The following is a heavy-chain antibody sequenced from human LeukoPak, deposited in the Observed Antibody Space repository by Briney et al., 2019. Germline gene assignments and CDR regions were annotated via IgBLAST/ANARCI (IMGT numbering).Heavy chain of an antibody. CDR3: ATSGDILTGYQKVTLAY. Sequence: SETLSLTCTVSGGSISSGGYYWSWIRQYPGKGLKWIGYIYYSGTTYYNPSLKSRVTISVDTSKNQFSLDLTSVTAADTAVYYCATSGDILTGYQKVTLAYWGQGTLVSVSS. CDR2: IYYSGTT. J-gene: IGHJ4*02. V-gene: IGHV4-31*03. D-gene: IGHD3-9*01. CDR1: GGSISSGGYY.